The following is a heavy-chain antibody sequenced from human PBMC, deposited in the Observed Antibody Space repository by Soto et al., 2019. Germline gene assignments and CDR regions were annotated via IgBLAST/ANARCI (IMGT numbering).Heavy chain of an antibody. D-gene: IGHD6-6*01. J-gene: IGHJ6*02. CDR3: AKDKSSNSSYGMDV. CDR1: GFTFDDYT. V-gene: IGHV3-43*01. Sequence: GGSLRLSCAASGFTFDDYTMHWVRQAPGKGLEWVSLISWDGGSTYYADSVKGRFTISRDNSKNSLYLQMNSLRTEDTALYYCAKDKSSNSSYGMDVWSQGTTVTVS. CDR2: ISWDGGST.